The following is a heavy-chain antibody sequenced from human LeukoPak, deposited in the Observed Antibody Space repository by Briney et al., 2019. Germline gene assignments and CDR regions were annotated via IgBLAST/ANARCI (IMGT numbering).Heavy chain of an antibody. CDR2: INTNTGNP. J-gene: IGHJ6*03. D-gene: IGHD3-3*01. V-gene: IGHV7-4-1*02. Sequence: GASVKVSCKASGGTFSSYAVSWARQAPGQGLEWMGWINTNTGNPTYAQGFTGRFVLSLDTSVSTAYLQISSLKAEDTAVYYCARGAAYDFWSGYPYYYYYYMDVWGKGTTVTVSS. CDR1: GGTFSSYA. CDR3: ARGAAYDFWSGYPYYYYYYMDV.